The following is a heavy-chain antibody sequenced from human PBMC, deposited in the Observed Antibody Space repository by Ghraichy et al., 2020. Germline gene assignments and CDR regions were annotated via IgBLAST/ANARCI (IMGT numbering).Heavy chain of an antibody. CDR2: ISGSGGST. CDR1: GFTFSSYA. Sequence: GGSLRLSCAASGFTFSSYAMSWVRQAPGKGLEWVSAISGSGGSTYYADSVKGRFTISRDNSKNTLYLQMNSLRAEDTAVYYCAKPPEFIAAEEGVYYYGMDVWGQGTTVTVSS. D-gene: IGHD6-13*01. J-gene: IGHJ6*02. CDR3: AKPPEFIAAEEGVYYYGMDV. V-gene: IGHV3-23*01.